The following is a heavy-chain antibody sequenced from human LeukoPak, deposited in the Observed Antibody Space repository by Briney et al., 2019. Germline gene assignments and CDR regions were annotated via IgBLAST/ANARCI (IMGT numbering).Heavy chain of an antibody. CDR3: AKAYYDSSGYSYYFDY. Sequence: GGSLRLSCAASGFPFSAYSTNWVRQAPGKGLEWVSSISGSSNYMYYADSVKGRFTISRDNAKNSLYLQMNSLRAEDTAVYYCAKAYYDSSGYSYYFDYWGQGTLVTVSS. D-gene: IGHD3-22*01. CDR2: ISGSSNYM. CDR1: GFPFSAYS. V-gene: IGHV3-21*01. J-gene: IGHJ4*02.